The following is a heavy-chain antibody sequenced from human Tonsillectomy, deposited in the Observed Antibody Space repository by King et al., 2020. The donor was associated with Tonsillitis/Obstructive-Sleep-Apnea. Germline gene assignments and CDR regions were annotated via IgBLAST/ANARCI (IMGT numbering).Heavy chain of an antibody. J-gene: IGHJ4*02. Sequence: VQLVESGGGLVQPGGSLRLSCAASGFTFSNYAMSWVRQAPGKGLEWVSTISGSGGHTYYADSVKGRFTISRDNSKNTLYLPMNSLRADDTAVYYCARGSDDFYYWGQGTLVTVSS. V-gene: IGHV3-23*04. CDR3: ARGSDDFYY. CDR1: GFTFSNYA. D-gene: IGHD3-3*01. CDR2: ISGSGGHT.